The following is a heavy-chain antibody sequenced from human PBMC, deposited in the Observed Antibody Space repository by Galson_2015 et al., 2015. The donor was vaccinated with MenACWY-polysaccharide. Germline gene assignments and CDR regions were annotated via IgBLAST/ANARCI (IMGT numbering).Heavy chain of an antibody. V-gene: IGHV4-4*07. CDR3: ARVGDSGYDSRFEH. Sequence: SETLSLTCTVSRGSISSYYWSWLRQPAGKGLEWIGHISTSGSTVYNPSLKSRVTLSLDMSNNQLSLKLTSVTAADTAVYYCARVGDSGYDSRFEHWGQGTLVAVSS. J-gene: IGHJ4*02. CDR2: ISTSGST. D-gene: IGHD5-12*01. CDR1: RGSISSYY.